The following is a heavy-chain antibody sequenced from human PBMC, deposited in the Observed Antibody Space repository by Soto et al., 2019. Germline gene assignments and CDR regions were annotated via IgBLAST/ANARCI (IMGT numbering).Heavy chain of an antibody. CDR3: ARDRYDLLAGRGGYYYCGMDV. CDR2: IWYDGSNK. V-gene: IGHV3-33*01. J-gene: IGHJ6*02. CDR1: GFTFRSYG. D-gene: IGHD3-9*01. Sequence: GGSLRLSCPASGFTFRSYGTHWVRQAPGKGLEWVAVIWYDGSNKYYADSVKGRFTISRDNSKNTLYLQMNSLRAEDTAVYYCARDRYDLLAGRGGYYYCGMDVWRQGTTVTVSS.